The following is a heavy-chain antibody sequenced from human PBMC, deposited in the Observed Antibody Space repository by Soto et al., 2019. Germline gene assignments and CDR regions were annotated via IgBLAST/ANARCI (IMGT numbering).Heavy chain of an antibody. CDR2: ISYDGSNK. J-gene: IGHJ5*02. Sequence: QVQLVESGGGVVQPGRSLRLSCAASGFTFSSYGMHWVRQAPGKGLEWVAVISYDGSNKYYADSVKGRFTISRDNSKNTLYLQMNRLRAEDTAVYYCAKAGYGENEEDWFDPWGQGTLVTVSS. D-gene: IGHD4-17*01. CDR3: AKAGYGENEEDWFDP. V-gene: IGHV3-30*18. CDR1: GFTFSSYG.